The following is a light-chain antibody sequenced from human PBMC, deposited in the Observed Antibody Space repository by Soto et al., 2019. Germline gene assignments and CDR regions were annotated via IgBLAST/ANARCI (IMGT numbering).Light chain of an antibody. CDR2: DAS. CDR1: QSVSSNY. Sequence: EIVLTQSPGTLSLSPGERATLSCRASQSVSSNYLAWYQQKPGQAPRLLIYDASSRATGIPDRFSGSGSGTVFTLSISILEPEDFAVYYCQQYGSSSFTFVPGTTLDIK. V-gene: IGKV3-20*01. J-gene: IGKJ3*01. CDR3: QQYGSSSFT.